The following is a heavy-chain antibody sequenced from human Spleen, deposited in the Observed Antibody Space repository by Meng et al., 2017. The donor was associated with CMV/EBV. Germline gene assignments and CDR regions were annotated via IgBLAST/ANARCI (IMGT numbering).Heavy chain of an antibody. Sequence: SGYTFTSYGISWVRQAPGQGLEWMGWISAYNGNTNYAQKLQGRVTMTTDTSTSTAYMELRSLRSDDTAVYYCARARDCSSTSCYFGYWGQGTLVTVSS. CDR2: ISAYNGNT. CDR1: GYTFTSYG. V-gene: IGHV1-18*01. D-gene: IGHD2-2*01. CDR3: ARARDCSSTSCYFGY. J-gene: IGHJ4*02.